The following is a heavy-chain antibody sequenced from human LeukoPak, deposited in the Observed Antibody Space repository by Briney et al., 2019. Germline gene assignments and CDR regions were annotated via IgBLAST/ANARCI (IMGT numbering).Heavy chain of an antibody. CDR3: ARRVPGRSGNWFDP. J-gene: IGHJ5*02. Sequence: TPSETLSLTCTVSGGSISNNDYFWGRIRQPPGKGLEWIGSMNYGGSTHDNPSLKSRVTISVDTSKNQVSLKLSSVTAADTAVYYCARRVPGRSGNWFDPWGQGTLVTVSS. D-gene: IGHD2-2*01. V-gene: IGHV4-39*01. CDR1: GGSISNNDYF. CDR2: MNYGGST.